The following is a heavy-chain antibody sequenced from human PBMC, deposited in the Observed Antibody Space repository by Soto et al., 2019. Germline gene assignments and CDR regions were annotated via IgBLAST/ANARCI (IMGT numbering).Heavy chain of an antibody. CDR1: GGSFSGYY. Sequence: SETLSLTCAVYGGSFSGYYWSWIRQPPGKGLEWIGEINHSGSTNYNPTLKSRITISVDTSKNQFSLKLSSVTAADTAVYYWARGSYTRGDAFDIWGQGTMVTVSS. CDR3: ARGSYTRGDAFDI. J-gene: IGHJ3*02. D-gene: IGHD2-2*02. CDR2: INHSGST. V-gene: IGHV4-34*01.